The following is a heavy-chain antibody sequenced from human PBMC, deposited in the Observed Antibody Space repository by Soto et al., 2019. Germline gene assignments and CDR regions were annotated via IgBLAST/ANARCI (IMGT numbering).Heavy chain of an antibody. CDR1: GFTFDDYT. V-gene: IGHV3-43*01. CDR2: ISWDGGST. CDR3: AKEGAPYCSGGSCGDAFDI. J-gene: IGHJ3*02. Sequence: GGSLRLSCAASGFTFDDYTMHWVRQAPGKGLEWVSLISWDGGSTYYADSVKGRFTISRDNSXXXXXXXXXXXXXXXXALYYCAKEGAPYCSGGSCGDAFDIWGQGTMVTVSS. D-gene: IGHD2-15*01.